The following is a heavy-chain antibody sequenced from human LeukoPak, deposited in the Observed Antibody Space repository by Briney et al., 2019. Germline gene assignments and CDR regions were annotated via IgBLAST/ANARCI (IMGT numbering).Heavy chain of an antibody. Sequence: ASVKVSCKASGYTFTSYLMHWMRQAPGQGLEWIGIINTGGGSTRYAQKFQGRVTITADESTSTAYMELSSLRSEDTAVYYCARGIPYCSGGSCYPNYFDYWGQGTLVTVSS. CDR3: ARGIPYCSGGSCYPNYFDY. D-gene: IGHD2-15*01. CDR1: GYTFTSYL. V-gene: IGHV1-46*01. CDR2: INTGGGST. J-gene: IGHJ4*02.